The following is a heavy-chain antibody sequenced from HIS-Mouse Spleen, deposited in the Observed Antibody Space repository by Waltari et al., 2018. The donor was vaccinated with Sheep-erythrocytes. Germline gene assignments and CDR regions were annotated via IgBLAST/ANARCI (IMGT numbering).Heavy chain of an antibody. CDR1: GFTFSSYS. J-gene: IGHJ4*02. Sequence: EVQLVESGGGLVKPGGSLRLSCAASGFTFSSYSMNWVLQAPGKGLEWGASISSSSSYIYYADSVKGRFTISRDNAKNSLYLQMNSLRAEDTAVYYCARAGYSGEYYFDYWGQGTLVTVSS. CDR3: ARAGYSGEYYFDY. V-gene: IGHV3-21*01. CDR2: ISSSSSYI. D-gene: IGHD5-12*01.